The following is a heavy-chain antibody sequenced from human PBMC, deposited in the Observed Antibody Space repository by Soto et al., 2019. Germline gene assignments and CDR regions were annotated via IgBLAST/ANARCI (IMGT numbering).Heavy chain of an antibody. D-gene: IGHD3-10*02. Sequence: QVQLVQSGAEVKKPGASVKVSCKASGYTFTSYGISWVRQAPGQGLEWMGWISAYNGNTNYAQKLQGRVTLTTDTXXXXXXXXXXXLRSDDTAVYYCARDLGSEAGDHYYFDYWGQGTLVTVSS. V-gene: IGHV1-18*01. CDR2: ISAYNGNT. CDR3: ARDLGSEAGDHYYFDY. CDR1: GYTFTSYG. J-gene: IGHJ4*02.